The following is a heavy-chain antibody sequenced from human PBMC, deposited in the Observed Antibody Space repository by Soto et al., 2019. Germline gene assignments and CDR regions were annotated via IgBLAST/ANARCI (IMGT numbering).Heavy chain of an antibody. V-gene: IGHV4-34*01. CDR2: INHSGST. CDR3: SRASGYYYDSSGCH. J-gene: IGHJ4*02. D-gene: IGHD3-22*01. CDR1: GGSFTGYY. Sequence: QVQLQQWGAGLLKPSETLSLTCAVYGGSFTGYYWRWVRQSPGQGLEWIGEINHSGSTNYNPSLKCRVTISIDMSKNHFSLRLNSVTAADTAVYYCSRASGYYYDSSGCHWGQGALVTVSS.